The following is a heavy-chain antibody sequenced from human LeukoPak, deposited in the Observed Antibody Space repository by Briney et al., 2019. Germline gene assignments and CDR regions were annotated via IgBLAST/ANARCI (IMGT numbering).Heavy chain of an antibody. CDR2: IKQDGSEK. Sequence: GGSLRLSCAASGFSFSSFAMTWVRQAPGKGLEWVAKIKQDGSEKYYVDSVKGRFTISRDNAKNSLSLQMKSLRAEDTAVYYCARDQGYCTSASCRGDAFDVWGQGSMVSVSS. J-gene: IGHJ3*01. CDR3: ARDQGYCTSASCRGDAFDV. CDR1: GFSFSSFA. D-gene: IGHD2-2*01. V-gene: IGHV3-7*01.